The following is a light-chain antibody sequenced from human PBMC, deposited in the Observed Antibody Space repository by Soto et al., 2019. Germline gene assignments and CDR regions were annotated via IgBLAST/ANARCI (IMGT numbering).Light chain of an antibody. CDR1: QSINKW. V-gene: IGKV1-5*03. Sequence: DILLTQSPSTLSASVGDRVTISCRASQSINKWLAWYQHKPGKAPNLLIYEVSTLHSGVPSRFSGSGSGTEFTLTIRSLRPDDFATYYCQHYSGDRATFGQGTKVDIK. CDR2: EVS. CDR3: QHYSGDRAT. J-gene: IGKJ1*01.